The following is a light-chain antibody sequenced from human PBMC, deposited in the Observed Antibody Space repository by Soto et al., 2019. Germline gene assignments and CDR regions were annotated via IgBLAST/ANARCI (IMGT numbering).Light chain of an antibody. J-gene: IGKJ2*01. CDR3: QQYDNQYI. CDR1: QDISNY. CDR2: DAS. V-gene: IGKV1-33*01. Sequence: DIQMTQSPSSLSASVGDRVTITCQASQDISNYLNWYQQKPGKAPKLLIYDASNLETGVPSRFSGSGSGTDFTFTISSLQAEDIATYYCQQYDNQYIFGQGTKLEIK.